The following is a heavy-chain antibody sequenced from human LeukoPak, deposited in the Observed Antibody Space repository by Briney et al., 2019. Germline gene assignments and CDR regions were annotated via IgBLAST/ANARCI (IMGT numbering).Heavy chain of an antibody. Sequence: TLSLTCTVSGDSINGGGYYWSWIRQRPGKGLEWIGYIYYSGSTYYNPSLQSRVTISVDTSKNQFSLKMNSVTAADTALYYCARGSATSTWNWFDPWGQGTLVTVSS. CDR1: GDSINGGGYY. CDR2: IYYSGST. V-gene: IGHV4-31*03. J-gene: IGHJ5*02. CDR3: ARGSATSTWNWFDP.